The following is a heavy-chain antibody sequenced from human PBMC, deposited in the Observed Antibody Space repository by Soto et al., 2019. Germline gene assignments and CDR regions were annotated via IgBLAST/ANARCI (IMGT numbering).Heavy chain of an antibody. Sequence: QVPLVESGGGLVQPGGSLRLSCAASGSSFRDYYMSWIRQSPGKGLGWLSYITSSSSYTHYADSVKGRFTISRDNAKNSLYLQMNSLRAEDTAVYYCTGGQDNLAVNFDYWGQGTPVTVSS. V-gene: IGHV3-11*05. CDR2: ITSSSSYT. D-gene: IGHD1-1*01. J-gene: IGHJ4*02. CDR3: TGGQDNLAVNFDY. CDR1: GSSFRDYY.